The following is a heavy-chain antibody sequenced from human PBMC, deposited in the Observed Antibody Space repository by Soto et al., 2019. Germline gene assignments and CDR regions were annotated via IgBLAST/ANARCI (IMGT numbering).Heavy chain of an antibody. CDR1: GYTLTSYG. V-gene: IGHV1-18*01. D-gene: IGHD3-10*01. J-gene: IGHJ4*02. CDR2: ICAHNGNT. Sequence: QVHLVQSGAEVKKPGASVKVSCKASGYTLTSYGITWVRHAPGQGHEWMGWICAHNGNTDYAQKLQGRVIVTRKTSTSTAYMELRSLRSDPTAVYYCERESYGDYWGQGALVTVSS. CDR3: ERESYGDY.